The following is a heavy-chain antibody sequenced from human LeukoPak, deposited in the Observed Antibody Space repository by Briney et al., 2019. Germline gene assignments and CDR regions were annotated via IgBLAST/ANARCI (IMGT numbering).Heavy chain of an antibody. J-gene: IGHJ4*02. Sequence: PGGSLRLSCAASGFTFSSYEMNWVRQAPGNGLEWISYISSSGATKYYTDSVKGRFTISRDNAKNSLYLQKSSLRAEDTAVYYCAKGYSGSYSDPPYWGQGTLVTVSS. CDR1: GFTFSSYE. V-gene: IGHV3-48*03. CDR3: AKGYSGSYSDPPY. CDR2: ISSSGATK. D-gene: IGHD1-26*01.